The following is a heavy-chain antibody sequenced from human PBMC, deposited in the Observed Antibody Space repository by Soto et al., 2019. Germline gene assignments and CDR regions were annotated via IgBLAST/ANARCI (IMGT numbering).Heavy chain of an antibody. V-gene: IGHV3-23*01. CDR2: VSAGGDMT. CDR1: GFTFSSYA. CDR3: ARGDRGGSGSQASYYYYGLDV. J-gene: IGHJ6*02. D-gene: IGHD3-10*01. Sequence: GGSLRLSCAASGFTFSSYAMGWVRQAPGKGLEWVSSVSAGGDMTYYSDSVKGRFTISRDNSNNALFLQMNSLRAEDTALYYCARGDRGGSGSQASYYYYGLDVWGQGTTVTVYS.